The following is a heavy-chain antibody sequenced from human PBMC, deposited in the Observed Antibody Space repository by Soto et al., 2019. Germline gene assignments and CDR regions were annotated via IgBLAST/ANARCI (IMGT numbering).Heavy chain of an antibody. V-gene: IGHV3-53*01. CDR1: GLTISGKKY. CDR3: ATWHEREHAYDV. CDR2: LYDVDGS. D-gene: IGHD1-1*01. Sequence: DVQLVESGGGLIQPGESLRLSCAAFGLTISGKKYVAWVRQAPGKGLEWVSALYDVDGSFYADSVKGRFTTSSDSSKTTVYLQMNDLRHDDTAVYSCATWHEREHAYDVWGQGTTVTVSS. J-gene: IGHJ3*01.